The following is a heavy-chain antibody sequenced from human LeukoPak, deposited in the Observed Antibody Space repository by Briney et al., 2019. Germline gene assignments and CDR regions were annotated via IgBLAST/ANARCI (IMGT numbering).Heavy chain of an antibody. V-gene: IGHV1-18*01. D-gene: IGHD4-17*01. Sequence: ASVKVSCKASGYTFTSYGINWVRQAPGQGLEWMGWISAYNGNTNYAQKLQGRVTMTTDTSTSTAYMELRSLRSDDTAVYYCARDRGRTTVTPFWYYYYMGVWGKGTTVTVSS. J-gene: IGHJ6*03. CDR2: ISAYNGNT. CDR3: ARDRGRTTVTPFWYYYYMGV. CDR1: GYTFTSYG.